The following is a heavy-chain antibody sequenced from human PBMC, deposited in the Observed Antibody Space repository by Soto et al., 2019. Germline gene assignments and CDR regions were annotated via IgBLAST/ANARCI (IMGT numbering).Heavy chain of an antibody. J-gene: IGHJ3*01. Sequence: QVQLVQSGGGLVQPGRSLRLSCTAFGFTFRNYGMHWVRQAPGKGLEWVALISVDGADKNYAGSVKGRFTISRDNSKNTLHLQMTSLRTEDTAVYYCAKDPVYFARSDHYRPTMCEALEVWGQGARVTVSA. D-gene: IGHD3-9*01. V-gene: IGHV3-30*18. CDR2: ISVDGADK. CDR3: AKDPVYFARSDHYRPTMCEALEV. CDR1: GFTFRNYG.